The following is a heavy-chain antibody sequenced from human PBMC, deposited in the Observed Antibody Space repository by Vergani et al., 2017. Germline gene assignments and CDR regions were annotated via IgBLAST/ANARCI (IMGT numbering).Heavy chain of an antibody. D-gene: IGHD5-18*01. CDR3: ARWGYGPKAYYYYGMDV. CDR2: INPSGGHT. J-gene: IGHJ6*02. V-gene: IGHV1-46*01. CDR1: GYTFSNYY. Sequence: QVQVVQSGAEVKKSGASVKVSCKTSGYTFSNYYMHWVRQAPGQGLEWMGIINPSGGHTNYAQKFQGRVTMTRDTSTSTVYMELRSLRSDDTAVYYCARWGYGPKAYYYYGMDVWGQGTTVTVSS.